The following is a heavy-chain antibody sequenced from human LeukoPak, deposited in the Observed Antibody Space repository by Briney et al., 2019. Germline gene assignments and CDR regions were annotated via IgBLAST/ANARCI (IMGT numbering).Heavy chain of an antibody. CDR1: GGTFSSYA. V-gene: IGHV1-69*04. CDR2: IIPILGIA. J-gene: IGHJ6*02. Sequence: SVKVSCKASGGTFSSYAISWVRQAPGQGLEWMGRIIPILGIANYAQKFQGRVTITADKSTSKAYMELSSLRSEDTAVYYCARSPSVVPAAMRMDVWGQGTTVTVSS. CDR3: ARSPSVVPAAMRMDV. D-gene: IGHD2-2*01.